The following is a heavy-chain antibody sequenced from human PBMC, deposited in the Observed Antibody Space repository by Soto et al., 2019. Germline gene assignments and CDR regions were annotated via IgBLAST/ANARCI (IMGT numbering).Heavy chain of an antibody. Sequence: QVRLVQSGAEVKKPGASVKVSCKGSGYTFTSYGITWVRQAPGQGLERMGWISAHNGNTNFAQKPQGRVTVTRDTSTSTAYMELRSLRSGDTAVYYCARGRYGDYWGQGALVTVSS. CDR1: GYTFTSYG. CDR2: ISAHNGNT. D-gene: IGHD1-1*01. V-gene: IGHV1-18*01. CDR3: ARGRYGDY. J-gene: IGHJ4*02.